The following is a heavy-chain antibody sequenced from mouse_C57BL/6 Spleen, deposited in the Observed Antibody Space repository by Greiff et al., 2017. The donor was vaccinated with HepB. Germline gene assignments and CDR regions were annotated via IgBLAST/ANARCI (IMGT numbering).Heavy chain of an antibody. CDR2: IYPGSGST. D-gene: IGHD2-12*01. J-gene: IGHJ2*01. V-gene: IGHV1-55*01. CDR3: AREPTTGTDY. Sequence: QPPGGELVKPGASVKMFRKGSGSPFHRSLKTWVEQRPGQGLGWIGDIYPGSGSTNYNEKFKSKATLTVDTSSSTAYMQLSSLTSEDSAVYYCAREPTTGTDYWGQGTTLTVSS. CDR1: GSPFHRSL.